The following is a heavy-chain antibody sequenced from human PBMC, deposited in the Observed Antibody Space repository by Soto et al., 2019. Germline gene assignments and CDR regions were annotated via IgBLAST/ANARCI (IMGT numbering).Heavy chain of an antibody. CDR2: ISGSGGST. V-gene: IGHV3-23*01. CDR1: GFTFSSYA. Sequence: GGSLRLSCAASGFTFSSYAMSCVRQAPGKGLEWVSAISGSGGSTYYADSVKGRFTISRDNSKNTLYLQMNSLRAEDTAVYYCAKPRIVVVIHGMEVWGQGTTVTVSS. D-gene: IGHD3-22*01. J-gene: IGHJ6*02. CDR3: AKPRIVVVIHGMEV.